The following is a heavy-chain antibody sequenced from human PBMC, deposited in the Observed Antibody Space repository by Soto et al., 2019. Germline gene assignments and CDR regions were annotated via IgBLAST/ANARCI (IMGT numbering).Heavy chain of an antibody. CDR1: GFTFRNYW. J-gene: IGHJ4*02. V-gene: IGHV3-7*01. CDR3: VIDGSSGWHFDS. CDR2: IRQDGSQK. Sequence: EVQLVESGGGLVQPGGSLRLSCEASGFTFRNYWMSWIRQAPGKGLEWVANIRQDGSQKYLVDSVTGRFTISRDNAKNSLYLQTNGLRTADTAVYYCVIDGSSGWHFDSWGQGTLVTVSS. D-gene: IGHD6-19*01.